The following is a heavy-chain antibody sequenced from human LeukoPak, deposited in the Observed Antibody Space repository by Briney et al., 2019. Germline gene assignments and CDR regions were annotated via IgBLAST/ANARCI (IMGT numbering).Heavy chain of an antibody. V-gene: IGHV3-23*01. D-gene: IGHD6-13*01. J-gene: IGHJ4*02. Sequence: GGSLRLSCAASGFTFSSYAMSWVRQAPGKGLEWVSAISGSGGGTYYADSVRGRFTISRDNSKNTLFLQMNGLRAEDTAVYYCAKGVREQLATFDYWAREPWSPSPQ. CDR3: AKGVREQLATFDY. CDR1: GFTFSSYA. CDR2: ISGSGGGT.